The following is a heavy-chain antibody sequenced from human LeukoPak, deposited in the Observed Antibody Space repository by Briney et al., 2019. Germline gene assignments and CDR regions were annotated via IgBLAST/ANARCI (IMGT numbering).Heavy chain of an antibody. V-gene: IGHV3-30*03. Sequence: GGSLRLSCTPSGFTFSSYWMSWVRQAPGKGLEWVAVLSYDGSDKYYADSVKGRFTISRDNSRNTLYLQMNSLRTEDTAMYYCARGGSSWDFAFDIWGQGTMVTVSS. J-gene: IGHJ3*02. D-gene: IGHD6-13*01. CDR1: GFTFSSYW. CDR2: LSYDGSDK. CDR3: ARGGSSWDFAFDI.